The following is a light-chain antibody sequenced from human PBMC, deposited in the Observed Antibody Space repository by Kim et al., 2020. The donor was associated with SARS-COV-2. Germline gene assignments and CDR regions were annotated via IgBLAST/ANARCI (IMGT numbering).Light chain of an antibody. Sequence: SYELTQPPSVSVSPGQTVSITCSGDKLGDKYVSWYQQRPGQSPALVIYRDNKRPSGIPERFSGSNSGNTATLTISGTHAMDEADYYYQAWDSSTFYVFGT. J-gene: IGLJ1*01. CDR1: KLGDKY. CDR3: QAWDSSTFYV. V-gene: IGLV3-1*01. CDR2: RDN.